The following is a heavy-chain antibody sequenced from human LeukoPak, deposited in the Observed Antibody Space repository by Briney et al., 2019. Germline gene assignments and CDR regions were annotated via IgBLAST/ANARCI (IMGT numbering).Heavy chain of an antibody. D-gene: IGHD6-19*01. J-gene: IGHJ5*02. CDR1: GFTFSNYS. CDR2: ISSNSKYI. V-gene: IGHV3-21*01. Sequence: GGSLRLSCAASGFTFSNYSMNWVRQAPGKGLEWVSSISSNSKYIYYADSVKGRFTISRDNAKNSLYLQMNSLRAEDTAVYYCARDGSIAVKNWFDPWGQETLVTVSS. CDR3: ARDGSIAVKNWFDP.